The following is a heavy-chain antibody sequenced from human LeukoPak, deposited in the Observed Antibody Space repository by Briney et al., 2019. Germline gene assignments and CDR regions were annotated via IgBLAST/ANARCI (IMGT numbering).Heavy chain of an antibody. J-gene: IGHJ6*03. D-gene: IGHD2-2*01. Sequence: EASVKVSCKASGYTFTGYYMHWVRQAPGQGLEWMGWINPNSGGTNYAQKFQGRVTMTRDTSISSAYMELSRLRSDDTAVYYCARGVVVVVPAAETPYYYYYMDVWGKGTTVTVSS. V-gene: IGHV1-2*02. CDR3: ARGVVVVVPAAETPYYYYYMDV. CDR2: INPNSGGT. CDR1: GYTFTGYY.